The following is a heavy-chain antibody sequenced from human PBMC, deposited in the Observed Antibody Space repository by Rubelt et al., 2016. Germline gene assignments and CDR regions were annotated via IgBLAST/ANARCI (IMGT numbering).Heavy chain of an antibody. CDR2: ISGSGGTT. Sequence: EVQLLESGGGLVQPGGSLRLSCAASGFTFSSYAMSWVRQGPGKGLEWVSAISGSGGTTYYADSVKGRFTISRDNSKNTLYLQMNSLSAEDTAVDFCAKVLCSNYCWYFDLWGRGTLVTVSS. J-gene: IGHJ2*01. D-gene: IGHD4-11*01. V-gene: IGHV3-23*01. CDR1: GFTFSSYA. CDR3: AKVLCSNYCWYFDL.